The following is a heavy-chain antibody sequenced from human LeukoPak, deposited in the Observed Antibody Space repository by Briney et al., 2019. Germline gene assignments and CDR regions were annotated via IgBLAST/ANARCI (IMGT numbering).Heavy chain of an antibody. V-gene: IGHV3-33*06. CDR3: AKDPIEYSSTMGIDY. Sequence: QPGGPLRLSCAASGFTFSSYGMHWVRQAPGKGLEWVAVIWYDGSNKYYADSVKGRFTISRDNSKNTLYLQMNSLRAEDTAVYYCAKDPIEYSSTMGIDYWGQGTLVTVSS. CDR2: IWYDGSNK. D-gene: IGHD6-6*01. CDR1: GFTFSSYG. J-gene: IGHJ4*02.